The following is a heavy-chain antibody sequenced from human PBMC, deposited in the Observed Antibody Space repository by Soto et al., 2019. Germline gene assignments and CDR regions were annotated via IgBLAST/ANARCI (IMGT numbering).Heavy chain of an antibody. CDR1: GFTFGNYG. V-gene: IGHV3-23*01. CDR3: AKGFIVVVTVIRPDDSFDV. J-gene: IGHJ3*01. Sequence: EVQLLESGGGLVQPGGSLRLSCAASGFTFGNYGMNWVRQAPGKGLEWVSGISGGGGSTYYADSVKGRFTISRGPSKNTVFLEMNSLRAEDTAVYYCAKGFIVVVTVIRPDDSFDVWGQGTLVTVSS. CDR2: ISGGGGST. D-gene: IGHD2-21*02.